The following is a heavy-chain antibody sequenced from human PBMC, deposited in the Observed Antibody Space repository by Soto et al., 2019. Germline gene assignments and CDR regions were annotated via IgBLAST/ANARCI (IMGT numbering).Heavy chain of an antibody. J-gene: IGHJ3*02. CDR2: IIPILGIA. D-gene: IGHD3-22*01. V-gene: IGHV1-69*02. CDR3: ARGSHAEGTMISI. CDR1: GGTFSSYT. Sequence: QVQLVQSGAEVKKPGSAVKVSCKASGGTFSSYTISWVRQAPGQWLEWMGRIIPILGIANYAQKFQGRVTITADKSTSTAYMELSSLRSEDTAVYYCARGSHAEGTMISIWGQGTMVTVS.